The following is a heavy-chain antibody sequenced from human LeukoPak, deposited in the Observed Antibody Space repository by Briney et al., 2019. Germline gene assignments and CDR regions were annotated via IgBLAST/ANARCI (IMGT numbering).Heavy chain of an antibody. D-gene: IGHD3-10*01. CDR2: INHSGST. Sequence: PSETLSLTCAVYAGSFSGYYWSWIRQPPGKGLEWIGEINHSGSTNYNPSLNSRVTISVDTSNNQFSLKLSSVTAADTAVYYCVRMWYYYGSGSRRPHYGMDVWGQGTTVTVSS. V-gene: IGHV4-34*01. J-gene: IGHJ6*02. CDR3: VRMWYYYGSGSRRPHYGMDV. CDR1: AGSFSGYY.